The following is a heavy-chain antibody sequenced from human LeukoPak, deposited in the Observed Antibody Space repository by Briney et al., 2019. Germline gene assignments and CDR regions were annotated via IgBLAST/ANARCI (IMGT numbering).Heavy chain of an antibody. V-gene: IGHV4-59*01. D-gene: IGHD2-8*01. CDR3: ARDMLVTGAFDI. CDR1: GGSISSYY. J-gene: IGHJ3*02. Sequence: PSETLSLTCTVSGGSISSYYWSWIRQPPGKGLEWIGYIYYSGSTNYNPSLKSRVTISVDTSKNQFSLKLSSVTAADTAVYYCARDMLVTGAFDIWGQGTMVTVSS. CDR2: IYYSGST.